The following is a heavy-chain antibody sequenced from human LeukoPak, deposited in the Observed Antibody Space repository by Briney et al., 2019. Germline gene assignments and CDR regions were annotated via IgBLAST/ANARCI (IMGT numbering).Heavy chain of an antibody. D-gene: IGHD6-19*01. Sequence: GRSLRLSCAASGFTFSSYAMHWVRQAPGKGLEWVAVISYDGSNKYYADSVKGRFTISRDNSKNTLYLQMNSLRAEDTAVYYCARDHLSPSEQWLVVWGQGTLVTVSS. CDR2: ISYDGSNK. CDR3: ARDHLSPSEQWLVV. J-gene: IGHJ4*02. V-gene: IGHV3-30*01. CDR1: GFTFSSYA.